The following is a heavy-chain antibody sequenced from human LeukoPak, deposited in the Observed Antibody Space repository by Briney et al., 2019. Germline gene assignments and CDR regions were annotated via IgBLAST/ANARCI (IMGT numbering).Heavy chain of an antibody. CDR1: GFTLSSYS. V-gene: IGHV3-21*04. Sequence: GGSLRLSCAASGFTLSSYSMNWVRQAPGKGLEWVSSISSSSSYIYYADSVKGRFTISRDNSKNTLYLQMNSLRAEDTAVYYCAKVRSRWLQPNFDYCGQGTLVTVSS. CDR3: AKVRSRWLQPNFDY. CDR2: ISSSSSYI. D-gene: IGHD5-24*01. J-gene: IGHJ4*02.